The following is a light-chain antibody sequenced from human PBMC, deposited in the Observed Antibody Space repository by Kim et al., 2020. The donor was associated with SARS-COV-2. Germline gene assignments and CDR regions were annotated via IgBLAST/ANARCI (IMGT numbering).Light chain of an antibody. CDR1: QSISSW. CDR3: QQYNSYPLT. CDR2: KAS. Sequence: DIQMTQSTSTLSASVGDRVTITCRASQSISSWLAWYQQKPGKAPKLLIYKASSLESGVPSRFSGSGSVTEFTLTSSSLQPDDFATYYYQQYNSYPLTFGGGTKVDIK. J-gene: IGKJ4*01. V-gene: IGKV1-5*03.